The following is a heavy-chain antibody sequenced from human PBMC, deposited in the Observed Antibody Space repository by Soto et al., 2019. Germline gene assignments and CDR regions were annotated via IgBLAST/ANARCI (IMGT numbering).Heavy chain of an antibody. CDR1: GYTFSNYD. V-gene: IGHV1-8*02. CDR2: MNPNSGNT. J-gene: IGHJ4*02. CDR3: ARSGIAVAGTSDY. Sequence: ASVKVSCKASGYTFSNYDINWVRQATGQGLEWMGWMNPNSGNTGYAQKFQGRVTMTRNTSTSTVYMELSSLRSEDTAVYYCARSGIAVAGTSDYWGQGTLVTVS. D-gene: IGHD6-19*01.